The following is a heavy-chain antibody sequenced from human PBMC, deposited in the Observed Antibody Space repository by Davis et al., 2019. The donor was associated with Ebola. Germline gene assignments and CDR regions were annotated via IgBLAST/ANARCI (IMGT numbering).Heavy chain of an antibody. CDR2: ISYDGSNK. CDR1: GFTFSSYG. Sequence: GESLKISCAASGFTFSSYGMHWVRQAPGKGLEWVAVISYDGSNKYYADSVKGRFTISRDNSKNTLYLQMNSLRAEDTAVYYCAKDLDSSGWFNWFDPWGQGTLVTVSS. D-gene: IGHD6-19*01. CDR3: AKDLDSSGWFNWFDP. V-gene: IGHV3-30*18. J-gene: IGHJ5*02.